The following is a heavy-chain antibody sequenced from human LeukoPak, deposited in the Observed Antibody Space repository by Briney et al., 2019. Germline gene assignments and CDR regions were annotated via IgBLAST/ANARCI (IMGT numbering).Heavy chain of an antibody. CDR3: ARELRYGGSYKGLGY. CDR1: GYTFTGYY. J-gene: IGHJ4*02. Sequence: ASVKVSCKASGYTFTGYYMHWVRQAPGQGLEWMGWINTNTGNPTYAQGFTGRFVFSLDTSVSTAYLQISSLKAEDTAVYYCARELRYGGSYKGLGYWGQGTLVTVSS. V-gene: IGHV7-4-1*02. CDR2: INTNTGNP. D-gene: IGHD1-26*01.